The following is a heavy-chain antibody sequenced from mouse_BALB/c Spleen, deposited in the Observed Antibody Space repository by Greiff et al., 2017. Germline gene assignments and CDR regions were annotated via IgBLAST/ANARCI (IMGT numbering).Heavy chain of an antibody. J-gene: IGHJ2*01. D-gene: IGHD2-2*01. Sequence: LQQPGSELVRPGASVKLSCKASGYTFTSYWMHWVKQRPGQGLEWIGNIYPGSGSTNYDEKFKSKATLTVDTSSSTAYMQLSSLTSEDSAVYYCTRYGSLDYWGQGTTLTVTS. CDR1: GYTFTSYW. CDR2: IYPGSGST. V-gene: IGHV1S22*01. CDR3: TRYGSLDY.